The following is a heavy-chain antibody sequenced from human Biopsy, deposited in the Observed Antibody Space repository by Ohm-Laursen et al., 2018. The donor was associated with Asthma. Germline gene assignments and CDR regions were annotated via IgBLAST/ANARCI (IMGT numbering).Heavy chain of an antibody. CDR3: VRDGTDDAFDI. J-gene: IGHJ3*02. V-gene: IGHV3-30-3*01. CDR2: ISYDGSSI. D-gene: IGHD1-1*01. Sequence: SLRLSCAASRFTYEMHWVRRAPGKGLEWVAVISYDGSSIYYADSVKGRFTMARDNSKNTLDLQMNSLREEDTAVYYCVRDGTDDAFDIWGQGTVVSVSS. CDR1: RFTYE.